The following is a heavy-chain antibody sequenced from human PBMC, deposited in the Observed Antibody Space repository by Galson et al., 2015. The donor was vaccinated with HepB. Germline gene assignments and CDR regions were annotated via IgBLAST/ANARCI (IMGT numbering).Heavy chain of an antibody. J-gene: IGHJ4*02. CDR2: VSAYGGTT. V-gene: IGHV1-18*01. D-gene: IGHD3-3*01. CDR1: GYSLATYG. CDR3: AGAQDNFRKGGFDY. Sequence: SVKVSCKAFGYSLATYGISWVRQAPGQGLECMGWVSAYGGTTNYVQKFQGRVTMTTDTPTNTAYMELRSLRPDDTAVYYCAGAQDNFRKGGFDYWGQGTRVTVSS.